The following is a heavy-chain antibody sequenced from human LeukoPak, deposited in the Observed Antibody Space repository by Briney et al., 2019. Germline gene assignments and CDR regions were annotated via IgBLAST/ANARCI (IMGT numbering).Heavy chain of an antibody. CDR1: GYTFTSYD. CDR3: ARGPNKYDGGNSGTAWFDP. CDR2: MNPNSGNT. Sequence: GASVKVSCKASGYTFTSYDINWVRQATGLGPECMGWMNPNSGNTGYAQKFQGRVTMTRNTSISTAYLELSSLTSGDTAVYYCARGPNKYDGGNSGTAWFDPWGQGSLVTVSS. D-gene: IGHD4-23*01. V-gene: IGHV1-8*01. J-gene: IGHJ5*02.